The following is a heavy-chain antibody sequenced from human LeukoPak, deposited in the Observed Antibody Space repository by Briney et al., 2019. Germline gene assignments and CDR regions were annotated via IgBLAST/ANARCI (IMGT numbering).Heavy chain of an antibody. D-gene: IGHD6-13*01. Sequence: SETLSLTCAVYGGSFSGYYWSWIRQPPGKGLEWIGEIYHSGSTNYNPSLKSRVTISVDKSKNQFSLKLSSVTAADTAVYYCAREMAAAIPYFDYWGQGTLVTVSS. J-gene: IGHJ4*02. CDR2: IYHSGST. CDR1: GGSFSGYY. CDR3: AREMAAAIPYFDY. V-gene: IGHV4-34*01.